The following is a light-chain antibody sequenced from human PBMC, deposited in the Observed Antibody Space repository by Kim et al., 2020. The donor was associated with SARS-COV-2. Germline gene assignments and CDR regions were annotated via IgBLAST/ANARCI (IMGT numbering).Light chain of an antibody. CDR1: NGNIASDY. CDR3: QSYSNTKWV. V-gene: IGLV6-57*01. J-gene: IGLJ3*02. CDR2: QDN. Sequence: GRTVTISCTRSNGNIASDYVQWYRQRPGSSPESLIYQDNQRASGVPDRFSGSLDSSSSSASLTISGLETEDEADYYCQSYSNTKWVFGGGTQLTVL.